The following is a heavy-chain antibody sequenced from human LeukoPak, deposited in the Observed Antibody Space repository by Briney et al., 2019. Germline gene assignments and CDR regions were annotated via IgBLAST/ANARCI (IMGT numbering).Heavy chain of an antibody. D-gene: IGHD7-27*01. CDR1: GGSFSGYY. CDR2: INHSGST. J-gene: IGHJ5*02. Sequence: RPSETLSLTCAVYGGSFSGYYWSWIRQPPGKGLEWIGEINHSGSTNYNPSLKSRVTISVDTSKNQFSLKLSSVTAADTAVYYCAKANWNWFDPWGQGTLVTVSS. V-gene: IGHV4-34*01. CDR3: AKANWNWFDP.